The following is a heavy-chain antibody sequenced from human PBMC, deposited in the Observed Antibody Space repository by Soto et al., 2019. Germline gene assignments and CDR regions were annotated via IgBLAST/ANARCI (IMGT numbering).Heavy chain of an antibody. CDR2: ISAYNGNT. V-gene: IGHV1-18*01. D-gene: IGHD3-9*01. Sequence: QVQLVQSGAEVKKPGASVKVSCTASGFTFSNYGITWLRQVPGQGLEWMGWISAYNGNTVHAQEYQGRLTMTTDTSTSTAYMELRSLRPDDTAVYYCARPQNDILTDSYPNSVDPWGQGTLVTVSS. CDR3: ARPQNDILTDSYPNSVDP. CDR1: GFTFSNYG. J-gene: IGHJ5*02.